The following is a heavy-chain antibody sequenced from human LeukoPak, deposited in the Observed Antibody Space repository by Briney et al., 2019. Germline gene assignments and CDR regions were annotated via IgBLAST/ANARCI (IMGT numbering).Heavy chain of an antibody. CDR2: ISAYNGNT. D-gene: IGHD3-22*01. CDR3: AQSSGYYSNWFDP. Sequence: GSVKVSCKASGYTFTSYGISWVRQAPGRGLEWMGWISAYNGNTNYAQKLQGRVTMTTDTSTSTAYMELRSLRSDDTAVYYCAQSSGYYSNWFDPWGQGTLVTVSS. CDR1: GYTFTSYG. V-gene: IGHV1-18*01. J-gene: IGHJ5*02.